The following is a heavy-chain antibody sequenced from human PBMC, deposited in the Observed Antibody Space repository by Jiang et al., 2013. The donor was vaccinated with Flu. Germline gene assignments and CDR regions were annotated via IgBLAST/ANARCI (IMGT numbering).Heavy chain of an antibody. CDR2: IYWDDDK. V-gene: IGHV2-5*02. CDR3: AHSGGDSGYDFVAKSRERNFDY. J-gene: IGHJ4*02. D-gene: IGHD5-12*01. CDR1: GFSLSTSGVG. Sequence: KPTQTLTLTCTFSGFSLSTSGVGVGWIRQPPGKALEWLALIYWDDDKRYSPSLKSRLTITKDTSKNQVVLTMTNMDPVDTATYYCAHSGGDSGYDFVAKSRERNFDYWGQGTLVTVSS.